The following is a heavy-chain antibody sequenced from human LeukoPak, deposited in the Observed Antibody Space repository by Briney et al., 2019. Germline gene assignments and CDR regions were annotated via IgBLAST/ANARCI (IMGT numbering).Heavy chain of an antibody. V-gene: IGHV1-69*06. CDR1: GGTFSSYA. CDR2: IIPIFATA. D-gene: IGHD3-22*01. CDR3: ARKVPNDSSGYYYRGQFDP. Sequence: SVKVSCKASGGTFSSYAISWVRQAPGQGLEWMGGIIPIFATANYAQKFQGRVTITADKSTSTAYMELSSLRSEDTAVYYCARKVPNDSSGYYYRGQFDPWGQGTLVTVSS. J-gene: IGHJ5*02.